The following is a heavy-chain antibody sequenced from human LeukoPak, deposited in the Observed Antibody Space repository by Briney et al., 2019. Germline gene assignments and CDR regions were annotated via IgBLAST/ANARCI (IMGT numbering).Heavy chain of an antibody. D-gene: IGHD1-7*01. J-gene: IGHJ4*02. CDR3: ARGETGTLTNDY. CDR2: MNPNSGNT. Sequence: ASVKVSCKTSGYTFATYSINWVRQAPGQGLEWMGWMNPNSGNTGYAQKFQGRVTMTRNTSISTAYMELSSLRSEDTAVYYCARGETGTLTNDYWGQGTLVTVSS. CDR1: GYTFATYS. V-gene: IGHV1-8*02.